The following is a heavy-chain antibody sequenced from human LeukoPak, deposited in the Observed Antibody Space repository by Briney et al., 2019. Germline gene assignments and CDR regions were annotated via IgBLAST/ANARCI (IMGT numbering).Heavy chain of an antibody. J-gene: IGHJ5*02. Sequence: SETLSLTCTVSGGSISSYYWSWIRQTPGKGLEWIGYIYYSGSTNHNPSLKSRVTISVDTSKNQFSLKLSSVTAADTAVYYCARGYSSSWYFNWFDPWGQGTLVTVSS. CDR2: IYYSGST. CDR3: ARGYSSSWYFNWFDP. D-gene: IGHD6-13*01. V-gene: IGHV4-59*01. CDR1: GGSISSYY.